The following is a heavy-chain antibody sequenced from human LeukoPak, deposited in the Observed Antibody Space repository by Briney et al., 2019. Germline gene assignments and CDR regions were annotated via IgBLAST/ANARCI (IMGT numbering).Heavy chain of an antibody. V-gene: IGHV4-39*07. J-gene: IGHJ4*02. CDR3: ARAPYGSGFDY. D-gene: IGHD3-10*01. CDR2: IYYSGST. CDR1: GGSISSSSYY. Sequence: PSETLSLTCTVSGGSISSSSYYWGWIRQPPGKGLEWIGSIYYSGSTYYNPSLKSRVTISVDTSKNQFSLKLSSVTAADTAVYYCARAPYGSGFDYWGQGTLVTVSS.